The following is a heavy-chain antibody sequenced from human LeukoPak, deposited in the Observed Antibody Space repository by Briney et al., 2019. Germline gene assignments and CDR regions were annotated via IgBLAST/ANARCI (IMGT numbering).Heavy chain of an antibody. CDR1: GGTFSSYA. Sequence: SVKVSCKASGGTFSSYAISWVRRAPGQGLEWMGGIIPIFGTANYAQKFQGRVTITADESTSTAYMELSSLRSEDTAVYYCARTPDSSGYYMYYFDYWGQGTLVTVSS. V-gene: IGHV1-69*01. CDR2: IIPIFGTA. CDR3: ARTPDSSGYYMYYFDY. J-gene: IGHJ4*02. D-gene: IGHD3-22*01.